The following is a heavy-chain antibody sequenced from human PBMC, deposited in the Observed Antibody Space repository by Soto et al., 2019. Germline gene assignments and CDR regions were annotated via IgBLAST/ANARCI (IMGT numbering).Heavy chain of an antibody. Sequence: PGGSLRLSCAAAGFTFSSYAMHWVRQAAGKGLEWVAVISYDGRNKYYADSVKGRFTISRDNSKNTLYLKMSSLRAEDTAVYYCARESLRIQLWSVFDYWGQGTLVTVS. V-gene: IGHV3-30-3*01. CDR3: ARESLRIQLWSVFDY. CDR1: GFTFSSYA. CDR2: ISYDGRNK. J-gene: IGHJ4*02. D-gene: IGHD5-18*01.